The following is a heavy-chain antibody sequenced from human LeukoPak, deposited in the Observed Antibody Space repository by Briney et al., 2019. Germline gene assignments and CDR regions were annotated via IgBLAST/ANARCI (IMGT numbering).Heavy chain of an antibody. J-gene: IGHJ4*02. Sequence: GGSLRLSCAASGFTFSSYGMHWVRQAPGKGLEWVAVISYDGTNKYYADSVKGRFTISRDNSKNTLYLQMNSLRAEDTAVYYCARGSMVGARGVGDYWGQGTLVTVSS. V-gene: IGHV3-30*03. D-gene: IGHD1-26*01. CDR3: ARGSMVGARGVGDY. CDR2: ISYDGTNK. CDR1: GFTFSSYG.